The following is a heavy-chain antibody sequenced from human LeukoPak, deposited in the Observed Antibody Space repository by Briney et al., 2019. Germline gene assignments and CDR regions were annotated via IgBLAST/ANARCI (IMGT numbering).Heavy chain of an antibody. CDR2: INHSGST. J-gene: IGHJ5*02. CDR3: ARDLDSNWFDP. Sequence: SETLSLTCAVYGGSFSGYYWSWIRQPPGKGLEWIGEINHSGSTNYNPSLKSRVTISVDTSKNQFSLKLSSVTAADTAVYYCARDLDSNWFDPWGQGTLVTVSS. CDR1: GGSFSGYY. V-gene: IGHV4-34*01.